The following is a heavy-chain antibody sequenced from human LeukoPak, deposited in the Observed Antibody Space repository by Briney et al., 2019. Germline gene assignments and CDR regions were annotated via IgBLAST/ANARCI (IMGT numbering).Heavy chain of an antibody. CDR2: IGSTAI. D-gene: IGHD3-10*01. CDR3: ARDGPPAGAGDFDY. J-gene: IGHJ4*02. Sequence: GGSLRPSCAASGFTVSTHSMGWVRQAPGQGLEWVSYIGSTAIYADSVRGRFTISRDNAENSLYLQMNSLRAEDTAVYYCARDGPPAGAGDFDYWGQGTPVTVSS. CDR1: GFTVSTHS. V-gene: IGHV3-48*01.